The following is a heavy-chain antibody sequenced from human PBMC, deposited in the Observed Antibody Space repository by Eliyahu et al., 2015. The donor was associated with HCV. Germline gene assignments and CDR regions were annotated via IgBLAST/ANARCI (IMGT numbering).Heavy chain of an antibody. J-gene: IGHJ4*02. CDR1: GFTFXXYG. V-gene: IGHV3-30*18. D-gene: IGHD3-3*01. CDR3: AKDLGGARLGVVMYFEH. CDR2: ISYDGSHK. Sequence: QVQLVESGGGVVQPGRXLRLSCAASGFTFXXYGMHWVRQTPGKGLGWVAVISYDGSHKYYADAVKGRFTISRDNSKNTLYLQLNSLRSEDAAVYYCAKDLGGARLGVVMYFEHWGQGTLVTVSS.